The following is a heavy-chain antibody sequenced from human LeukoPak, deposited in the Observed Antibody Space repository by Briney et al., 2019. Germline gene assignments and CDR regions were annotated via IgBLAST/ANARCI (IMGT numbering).Heavy chain of an antibody. CDR2: LYTSGST. CDR3: ARGHCSTSSCYSFDY. Sequence: PSETLSLTCSVSGGSISSHYWSCIRQPAGKGLEWIGRLYTSGSTNYNPSLKSRVTMSVDTSKNQFSLRLSSVTAADTAVYYCARGHCSTSSCYSFDYWGQGTLVTVSS. J-gene: IGHJ4*02. V-gene: IGHV4-4*07. D-gene: IGHD2-2*01. CDR1: GGSISSHY.